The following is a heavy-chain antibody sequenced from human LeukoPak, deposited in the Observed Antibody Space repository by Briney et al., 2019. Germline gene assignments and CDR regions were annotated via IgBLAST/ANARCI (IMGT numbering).Heavy chain of an antibody. CDR1: GGSISSGDYY. V-gene: IGHV4-30-4*01. Sequence: SETLSLTCTASGGSISSGDYYWSWIRQPPGKGLEWIGYIYYSGSTYYNPSLKSRVTISVDTSKNQFSLKLSSVTAADTAVYYCARHVSDYYGSTYYFDYWGQGTLVTVSS. CDR3: ARHVSDYYGSTYYFDY. CDR2: IYYSGST. J-gene: IGHJ4*02. D-gene: IGHD3-10*01.